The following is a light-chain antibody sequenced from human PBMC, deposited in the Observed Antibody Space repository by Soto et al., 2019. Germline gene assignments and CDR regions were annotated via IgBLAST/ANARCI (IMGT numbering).Light chain of an antibody. CDR1: QRIDDY. J-gene: IGKJ2*01. V-gene: IGKV1-39*01. CDR2: AAS. Sequence: DIQMTQSPSSLSASVGDRVTITCRASQRIDDYLNWYQQKPGKAPKLLIYAASSLQSGVPSRLSGSGSGTDFTLTISSLQPEDFAIYYCQQTYSIPFTFGQGTKLEIK. CDR3: QQTYSIPFT.